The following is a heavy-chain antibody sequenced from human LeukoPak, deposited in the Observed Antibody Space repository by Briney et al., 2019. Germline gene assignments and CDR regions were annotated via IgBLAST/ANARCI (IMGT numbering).Heavy chain of an antibody. CDR3: ARVGKGSSGYTYFDY. J-gene: IGHJ4*02. CDR1: GGSISSGGYS. Sequence: SQTLSLTCAVSGGSISSGGYSWSWIRQPPGKGLEWIGYIYHSGSTYYNPSLKSQVTISVDRSKNQFSLKLSSVTAADTAVYYCARVGKGSSGYTYFDYWGQGTLVTVSS. CDR2: IYHSGST. D-gene: IGHD3-22*01. V-gene: IGHV4-30-2*01.